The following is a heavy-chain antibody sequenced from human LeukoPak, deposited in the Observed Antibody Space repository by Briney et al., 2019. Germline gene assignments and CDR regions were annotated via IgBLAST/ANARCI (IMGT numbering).Heavy chain of an antibody. Sequence: SETLSLTCNASGGSISSYYWSWIRQTPGQGLELIGYIYYSGSTNYNPSLKSRVTISVDTSKNQFSLKLSSVTAADTAVYYCARGTHSSSPIPLDYWGQGTLVTVSS. V-gene: IGHV4-59*01. CDR2: IYYSGST. J-gene: IGHJ4*02. D-gene: IGHD6-6*01. CDR3: ARGTHSSSPIPLDY. CDR1: GGSISSYY.